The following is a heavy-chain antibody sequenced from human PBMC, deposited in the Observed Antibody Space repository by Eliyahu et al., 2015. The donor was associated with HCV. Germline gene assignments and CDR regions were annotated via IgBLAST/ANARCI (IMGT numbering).Heavy chain of an antibody. J-gene: IGHJ5*02. CDR2: IYYSGST. Sequence: QVQLQESGPGLVKPSETLSLTCTVSXXSISSYYWSWIRPPPGKGLEWIAYIYYSGSTNYNPSLKSRVTISLDTSKNQFSLKLSSVTAADTAVYYCASGGGGIAVTGTGGWFDPWGQGTLVTVSS. V-gene: IGHV4-59*01. D-gene: IGHD6-19*01. CDR3: ASGGGGIAVTGTGGWFDP. CDR1: XXSISSYY.